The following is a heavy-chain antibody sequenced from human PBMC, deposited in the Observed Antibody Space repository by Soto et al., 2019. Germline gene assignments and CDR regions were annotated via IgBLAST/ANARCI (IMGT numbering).Heavy chain of an antibody. V-gene: IGHV2-5*02. CDR1: GFSLTTSGVG. D-gene: IGHD3-3*01. J-gene: IGHJ4*02. CDR3: AHIVLGTVFALVTTTASYFDF. Sequence: QITLNESGPTVVRPTETLTLTCRFSGFSLTTSGVGVGWIRQSPGKALEWLALIYWDDDKRYSASLQSRLTITKDTSNHKVVLTVTDLDPTDTATYYCAHIVLGTVFALVTTTASYFDFWGQGTPVAVCS. CDR2: IYWDDDK.